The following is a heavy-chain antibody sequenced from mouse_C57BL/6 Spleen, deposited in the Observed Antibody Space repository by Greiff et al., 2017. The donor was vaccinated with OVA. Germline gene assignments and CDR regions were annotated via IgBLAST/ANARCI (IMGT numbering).Heavy chain of an antibody. Sequence: EVKLVESGGGLVKPGGSLKLSCAASGFTFSDYGMHWVRQAPEKGLEWVAYISSGSSTIYYADPVTGRFTISRDNAKNNLFLQMTRLRSEDTAMDYGARGGDEREYYAMDYWGQGTSVTVSS. CDR3: ARGGDEREYYAMDY. CDR2: ISSGSSTI. J-gene: IGHJ4*01. V-gene: IGHV5-17*01. CDR1: GFTFSDYG.